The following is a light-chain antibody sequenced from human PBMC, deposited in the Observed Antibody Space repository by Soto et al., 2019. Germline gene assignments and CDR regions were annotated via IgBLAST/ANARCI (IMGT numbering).Light chain of an antibody. J-gene: IGLJ2*01. V-gene: IGLV2-14*03. CDR1: SRDVGAYNY. Sequence: QSALTQPASVSGSPGQSITISCTGTSRDVGAYNYVSWYQQYPGRAPKLIIYDVNNRPSGDSNRFSGPKSGNMASLTISGLQAEDDADYYCSSYAISSTVVFGGGTKLTVL. CDR3: SSYAISSTVV. CDR2: DVN.